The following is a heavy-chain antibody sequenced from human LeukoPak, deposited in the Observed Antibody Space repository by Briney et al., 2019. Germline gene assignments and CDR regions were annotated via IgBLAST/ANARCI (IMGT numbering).Heavy chain of an antibody. CDR1: GGSMSSYY. CDR3: ARDRRYYDTSGTVYYDAMDV. V-gene: IGHV4-59*01. CDR2: ISYSGST. Sequence: SETLSLTCIVSGGSMSSYYWSWIRQPPGKGPECIGYISYSGSTNCNPSLKSRVTISVDMSKNHFSLKLSSVTAADTAVYYCARDRRYYDTSGTVYYDAMDVWGQGTTVTVSS. D-gene: IGHD3-22*01. J-gene: IGHJ6*02.